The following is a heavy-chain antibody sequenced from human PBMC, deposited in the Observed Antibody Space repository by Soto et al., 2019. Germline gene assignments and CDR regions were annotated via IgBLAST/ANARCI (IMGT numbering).Heavy chain of an antibody. CDR2: IIPIFGSS. J-gene: IGHJ4*02. D-gene: IGHD6-19*01. V-gene: IGHV1-69*01. Sequence: QVQLVQSGAEVKKPGSSVRISCMTSGGTFSSYGISWVRQAPGEGLEWMGGIIPIFGSSHYAQRFQGRVSITANDSTTTAYMELSSLTSDDTAVYYCVSDRPFSGWYGILEYWGQGTLVTVSS. CDR3: VSDRPFSGWYGILEY. CDR1: GGTFSSYG.